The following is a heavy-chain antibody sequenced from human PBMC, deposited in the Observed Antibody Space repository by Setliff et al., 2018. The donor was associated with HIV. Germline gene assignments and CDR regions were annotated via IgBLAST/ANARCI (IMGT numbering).Heavy chain of an antibody. CDR1: GYTFTSFG. CDR3: ARQLSNSLDY. J-gene: IGHJ4*02. V-gene: IGHV1-18*01. D-gene: IGHD7-27*01. Sequence: ASVKVSCKASGYTFTSFGISWMRQAPGQGLEWMGWVSGYSGITYYAQKFQDRVTMTTDTSTNTVYMELRSLRSDDTAVYYCARQLSNSLDYWGQGTLVTVSS. CDR2: VSGYSGIT.